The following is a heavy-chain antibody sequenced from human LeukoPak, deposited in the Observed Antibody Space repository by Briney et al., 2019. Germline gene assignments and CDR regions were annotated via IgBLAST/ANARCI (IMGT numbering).Heavy chain of an antibody. J-gene: IGHJ4*02. Sequence: SSETLSLTCTVSGGSISSGSYYWSWIRQPAGKGLEWIGRLYTSGITNYNPSLKSRVAMSIDTSKNQFSLKLSSVTAADTAVYYCAGGYSSSSYEDDYWGQGTLVTVSS. CDR2: LYTSGIT. V-gene: IGHV4-61*02. CDR3: AGGYSSSSYEDDY. CDR1: GGSISSGSYY. D-gene: IGHD6-13*01.